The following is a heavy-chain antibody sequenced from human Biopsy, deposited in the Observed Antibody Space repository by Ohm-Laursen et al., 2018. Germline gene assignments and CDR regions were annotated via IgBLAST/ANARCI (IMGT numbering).Heavy chain of an antibody. CDR1: GGSVSSNVAY. CDR2: IFYSGIT. J-gene: IGHJ5*02. CDR3: ARHPTGFWFDP. V-gene: IGHV4-39*01. Sequence: SDTLSLTCTVSGGSVSSNVAYWAWIRQPPGKGLESIGSIFYSGITYYNPSLQSRVTISVDTSKNQFSLNLSSVTGADTAVYYCARHPTGFWFDPWGQGTLVTVSS.